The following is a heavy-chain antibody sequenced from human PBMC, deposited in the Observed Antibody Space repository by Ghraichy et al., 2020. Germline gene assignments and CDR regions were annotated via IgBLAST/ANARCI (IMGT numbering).Heavy chain of an antibody. J-gene: IGHJ4*02. V-gene: IGHV3-23*01. D-gene: IGHD3-10*01. CDR3: AKDWGGVGYYGSGSYDY. CDR2: ISGSGGST. Sequence: GGSLRLSCAASGFTFSSYAMSWVRQAPGKGLEWVSAISGSGGSTYYADSVKGRFTISRDNSKNTLYLQMNSLRAEDTAVYYCAKDWGGVGYYGSGSYDYWGQGTLVTVSS. CDR1: GFTFSSYA.